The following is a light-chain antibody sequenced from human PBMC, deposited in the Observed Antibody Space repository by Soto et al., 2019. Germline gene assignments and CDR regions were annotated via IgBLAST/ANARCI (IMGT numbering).Light chain of an antibody. CDR1: SSDVGGYDY. CDR2: DVS. Sequence: QSVLTQPASVSGSPGQSIIISCTGTSSDVGGYDYVSWYQHHPGKAPKLIICDVSDRPSGVSNRFSGSKSGNTASLTISGLQTKDEGDYYCSSYTTSSTPCVFGTGTKVXVL. J-gene: IGLJ1*01. CDR3: SSYTTSSTPCV. V-gene: IGLV2-14*03.